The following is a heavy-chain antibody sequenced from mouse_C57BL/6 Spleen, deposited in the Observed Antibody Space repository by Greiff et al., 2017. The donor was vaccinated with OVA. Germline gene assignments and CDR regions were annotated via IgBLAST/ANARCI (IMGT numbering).Heavy chain of an antibody. J-gene: IGHJ4*01. CDR3: ARDNYFSRDY. CDR2: INPNNGGT. CDR1: GYTFTDYN. D-gene: IGHD2-12*01. V-gene: IGHV1-22*01. Sequence: VQLQQSGPELVKPGASVKLSCKASGYTFTDYNMHWVKQSHGKGLEWIGYINPNNGGTSYNQKFKGKATLTVNKSSSTAYMELRSLTSEESAVYYCARDNYFSRDYWGQGTSVTVSS.